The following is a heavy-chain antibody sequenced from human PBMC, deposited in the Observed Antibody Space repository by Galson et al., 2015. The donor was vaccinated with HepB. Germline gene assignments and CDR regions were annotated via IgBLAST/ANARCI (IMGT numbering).Heavy chain of an antibody. CDR3: ARAVGPLDY. J-gene: IGHJ4*02. CDR1: GFTFSNYA. V-gene: IGHV3-64*01. CDR2: ISSIGDST. Sequence: SLRLSCAASGFTFSNYAMHWVRQAPGKGLEYVSAISSIGDSTYYANSVQGRFTISRDNSKNTLYLQMRSLRPEDMAMYYCARAVGPLDYWGQGTLVTVSS.